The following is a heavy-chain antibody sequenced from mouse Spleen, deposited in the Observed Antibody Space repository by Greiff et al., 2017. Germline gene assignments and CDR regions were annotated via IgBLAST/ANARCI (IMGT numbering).Heavy chain of an antibody. D-gene: IGHD2-13*01. J-gene: IGHJ4*01. CDR2: ISSGGSYT. CDR3: ARHEGGDPYAMDY. CDR1: GFTFSSYA. Sequence: EVMLVESGGGLVKPGGSLKLSCAASGFTFSSYAMSWVRQTPEKRLEWVATISSGGSYTYYPDSVKGRFTISRDNAKNTLYLQMSSLRSEDTAMYYCARHEGGDPYAMDYWGQGTSVTVSS. V-gene: IGHV5-9-1*01.